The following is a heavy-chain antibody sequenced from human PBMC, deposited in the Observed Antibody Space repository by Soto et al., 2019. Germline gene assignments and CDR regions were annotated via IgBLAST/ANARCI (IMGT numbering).Heavy chain of an antibody. CDR1: GFTFSSYA. V-gene: IGHV3-33*01. CDR2: IWYDGRNK. J-gene: IGHJ4*02. D-gene: IGHD1-1*01. Sequence: PGGYLRLSCAASGFTFSSYAMHWVRQAPGKGLEWVAVIWYDGRNKYYVDSVKGRFTISRDNSRNTLYLQMNSLRADDTAVYYCAREHNLLPVLANWGQGSLVT. CDR3: AREHNLLPVLAN.